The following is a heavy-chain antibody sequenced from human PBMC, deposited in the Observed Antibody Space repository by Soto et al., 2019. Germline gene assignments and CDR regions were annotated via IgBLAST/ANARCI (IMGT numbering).Heavy chain of an antibody. J-gene: IGHJ4*01. CDR2: INHSGST. Sequence: PSETLSLTCAVYGGSFSGYYWSWIRQPPGKGLEWIGEINHSGSTNYNPSLKSRVTISVDTSKNQFSLKLSSVTAADTAVYYCVREPNAAAGPRLAPRGQGT. CDR3: VREPNAAAGPRLAP. V-gene: IGHV4-34*01. CDR1: GGSFSGYY.